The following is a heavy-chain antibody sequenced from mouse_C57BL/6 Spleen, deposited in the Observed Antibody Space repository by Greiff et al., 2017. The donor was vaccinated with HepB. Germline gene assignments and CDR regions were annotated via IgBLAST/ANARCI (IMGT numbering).Heavy chain of an antibody. CDR1: GYSITSGYY. V-gene: IGHV3-6*01. J-gene: IGHJ3*01. Sequence: ESGPGLVKPSQSLSLTCSVTGYSITSGYYWNWIRQFPGNKLEWMGYISYDGSNNYNPSLKNRISITRDTSKNQFFLKLNSVTTEDTATYYCARGDWDRFAYWGQGTLVTVSA. D-gene: IGHD4-1*01. CDR3: ARGDWDRFAY. CDR2: ISYDGSN.